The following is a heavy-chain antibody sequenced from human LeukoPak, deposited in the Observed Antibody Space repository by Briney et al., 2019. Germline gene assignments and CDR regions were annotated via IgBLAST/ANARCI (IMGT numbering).Heavy chain of an antibody. J-gene: IGHJ4*02. D-gene: IGHD6-19*01. CDR2: INPNSGGT. Sequence: ASVNVSCKASGYTFTGYYMHWVRQAPGQGLEWMGWINPNSGGTNYAQRFQGRVTMTRDTSISTAYMELSRLRSDDTAVYYCARLPPSSGWYYFDYWGQGTLVTVSS. CDR1: GYTFTGYY. CDR3: ARLPPSSGWYYFDY. V-gene: IGHV1-2*02.